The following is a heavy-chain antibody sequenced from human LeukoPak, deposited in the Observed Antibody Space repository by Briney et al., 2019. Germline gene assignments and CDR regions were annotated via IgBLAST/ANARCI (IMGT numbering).Heavy chain of an antibody. Sequence: SGRSLRLSCAVSGFTFSDHYMDWVRQAPGKGLEWVGRTRNKAHSYTTEYAASVKGRFTISRDDSKNSLYLQMDSLKTEDTAVYHCARALPDSSGSYFPEHWGQGTLVTVSS. CDR3: ARALPDSSGSYFPEH. CDR1: GFTFSDHY. V-gene: IGHV3-72*01. J-gene: IGHJ1*01. D-gene: IGHD3-22*01. CDR2: TRNKAHSYTT.